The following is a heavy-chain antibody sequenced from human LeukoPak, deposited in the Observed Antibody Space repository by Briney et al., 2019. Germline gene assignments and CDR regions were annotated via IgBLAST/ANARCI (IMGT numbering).Heavy chain of an antibody. V-gene: IGHV4-61*01. Sequence: SETLSLTCTVSGGSVSSGSYYWSWIRQPPGKGLEWIGYIYYSGSTNYNPSLKSRVTISVDTSKNQFSLKLSSVTAADTAVYYCARDSPRAGTTSGRPYGMDVWGQGTTVTVSS. CDR1: GGSVSSGSYY. CDR2: IYYSGST. CDR3: ARDSPRAGTTSGRPYGMDV. J-gene: IGHJ6*02. D-gene: IGHD1-7*01.